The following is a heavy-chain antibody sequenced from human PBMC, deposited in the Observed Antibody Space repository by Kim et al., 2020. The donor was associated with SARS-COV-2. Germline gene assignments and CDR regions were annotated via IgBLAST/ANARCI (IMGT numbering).Heavy chain of an antibody. D-gene: IGHD1-1*01. J-gene: IGHJ4*02. CDR1: GGSISSGGYY. V-gene: IGHV4-31*03. CDR3: ATALTLGAYNVFDF. CDR2: IKYGGST. Sequence: SETLSLTCSISGGSISSGGYYWTWIRQLPGKGLEWIGYIKYGGSTYYNPSLERRVAISGDTSKFSLKLKSVTAADTAVDYCATALTLGAYNVFDFWGQG.